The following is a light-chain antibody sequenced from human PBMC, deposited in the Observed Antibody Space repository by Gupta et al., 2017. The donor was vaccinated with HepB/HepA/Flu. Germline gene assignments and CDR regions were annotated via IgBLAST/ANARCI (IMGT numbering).Light chain of an antibody. CDR1: SSDVGGYNY. V-gene: IGLV2-14*03. CDR3: SSYTTSSTLEV. CDR2: DVS. Sequence: QSALTQPASVSASPGQSITISCTGTSSDVGGYNYVSWYQQHPGKAPKLIIYDVSNRPSGVSNRFSCSKSGNTAYRNLSVPQAEDEAEDDCSSYTTSSTLEVFGGGTKLTVL. J-gene: IGLJ3*02.